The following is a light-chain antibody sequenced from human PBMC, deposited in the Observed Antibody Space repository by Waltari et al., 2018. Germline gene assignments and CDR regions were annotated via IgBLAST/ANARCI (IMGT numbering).Light chain of an antibody. V-gene: IGLV3-21*02. J-gene: IGLJ2*01. CDR2: DDD. Sequence: SSVLTQPPSVSVAPGQTATITCGGNNIGSKSVHWYQQKPGQAPVLVVYDDDVRPPGIPERSSGSNSANTASLTINRVEVGDEAAYFCQVWDNYVDLVIFGGGTKLTVL. CDR3: QVWDNYVDLVI. CDR1: NIGSKS.